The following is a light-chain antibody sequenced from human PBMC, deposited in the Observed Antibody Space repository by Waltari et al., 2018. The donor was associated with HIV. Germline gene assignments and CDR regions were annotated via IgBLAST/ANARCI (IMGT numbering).Light chain of an antibody. Sequence: QSVLTQPPSVSAAPGQEVTISCSGSSSTIGHRFVSWYQHAPGAAPKLLIYDNNRRPSGIPDRFSGSKSGSSANLVITGLQTGDEADYYCSAWDVSLGAGVFGGGTKLTVL. CDR2: DNN. J-gene: IGLJ2*01. CDR3: SAWDVSLGAGV. CDR1: SSTIGHRF. V-gene: IGLV1-51*01.